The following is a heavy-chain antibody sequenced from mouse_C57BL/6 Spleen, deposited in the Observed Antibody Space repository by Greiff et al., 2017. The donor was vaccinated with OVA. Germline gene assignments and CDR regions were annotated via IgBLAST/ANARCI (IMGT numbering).Heavy chain of an antibody. CDR2: ISYDGSN. Sequence: EVKLMESGPGLVKPSQSLSLTCSVTGYSITSGYYWNWIRQFPGNKLEWMGYISYDGSNNYNPSLKNRISITRDTSKNQFFLKLNSVTTEDTATYYCARGGDGYYEGYFDYWGQGTTLTVSS. D-gene: IGHD2-3*01. J-gene: IGHJ2*01. CDR3: ARGGDGYYEGYFDY. CDR1: GYSITSGYY. V-gene: IGHV3-6*01.